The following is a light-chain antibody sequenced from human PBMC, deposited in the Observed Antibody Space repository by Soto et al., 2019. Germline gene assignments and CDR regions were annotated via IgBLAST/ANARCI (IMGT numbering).Light chain of an antibody. CDR3: SSYATSSPYV. CDR1: ITDIGAYNY. Sequence: QSVLTQPASVSGSPGQSITISCTGTITDIGAYNYVSWYQQHPGKAPKLLIYGVSSRPSGVSNRFSGSKSGNAAYLTISGLQADDEAEYYCSSYATSSPYVFGPGTKVTVL. V-gene: IGLV2-14*01. J-gene: IGLJ1*01. CDR2: GVS.